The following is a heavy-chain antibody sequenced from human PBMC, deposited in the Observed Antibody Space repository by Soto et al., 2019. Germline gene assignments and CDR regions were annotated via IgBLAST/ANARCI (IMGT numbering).Heavy chain of an antibody. J-gene: IGHJ5*02. Sequence: SETLSLTCSVSGDSLSSSYWSWIRQAAEKRPEWIGRIHSTGSSHYNPSLRSRVSMSMDTPKKEIYLELTSVTAADTAVYYCARAQLYSGSGNYNNLMSDPWGQGTQVNVSS. V-gene: IGHV4-4*07. D-gene: IGHD3-10*01. CDR3: ARAQLYSGSGNYNNLMSDP. CDR1: GDSLSSSY. CDR2: IHSTGSS.